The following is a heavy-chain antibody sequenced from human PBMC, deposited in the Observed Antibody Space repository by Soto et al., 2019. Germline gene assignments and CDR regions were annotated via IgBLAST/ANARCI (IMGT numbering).Heavy chain of an antibody. CDR1: GYRFTSYA. Sequence: QVQLVQSGPEVKKPGASVKVSCKTSGYRFTSYAITWVRQAPGQRLEWMGWISPYNDDSNYAQTFQGRVTMTTDTSTSTAHMELRSLGSDDSAVYYCARGEWLYIYYYYAMDVWGQGTTVTVS. CDR3: ARGEWLYIYYYYAMDV. CDR2: ISPYNDDS. J-gene: IGHJ6*02. V-gene: IGHV1-18*01. D-gene: IGHD3-3*01.